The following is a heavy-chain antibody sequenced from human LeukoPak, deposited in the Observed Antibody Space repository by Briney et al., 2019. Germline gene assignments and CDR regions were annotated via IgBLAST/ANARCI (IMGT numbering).Heavy chain of an antibody. V-gene: IGHV3-33*06. Sequence: GRSLRLSCAASGFTFSSYGMHWVRQAPGKGLEWVAVIWYDGSNKYYADSVKGRFTISRDNSKNTLYLQMNSLRAEDTAVYYCAKVGSEYQLLYVRFDYWGQGTLVTVSS. CDR2: IWYDGSNK. D-gene: IGHD2-2*02. CDR1: GFTFSSYG. J-gene: IGHJ4*02. CDR3: AKVGSEYQLLYVRFDY.